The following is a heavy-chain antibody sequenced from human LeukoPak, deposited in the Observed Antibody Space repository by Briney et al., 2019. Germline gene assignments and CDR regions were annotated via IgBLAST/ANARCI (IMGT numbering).Heavy chain of an antibody. CDR2: INHSGST. CDR3: ARNASSYRGRRFDY. Sequence: SETLSLTCAVHGGSFSGYYWSWIRQPPGKGLEWIGEINHSGSTNYNPSLKSRVTISVDTSKNQFSLKLSSVTAADTAVYYCARNASSYRGRRFDYWGQGTLVTVSS. J-gene: IGHJ4*02. D-gene: IGHD3-10*01. CDR1: GGSFSGYY. V-gene: IGHV4-34*01.